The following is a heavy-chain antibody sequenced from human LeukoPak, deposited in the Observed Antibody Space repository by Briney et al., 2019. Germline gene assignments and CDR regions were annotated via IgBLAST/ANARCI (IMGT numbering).Heavy chain of an antibody. CDR2: IYHSGST. CDR3: ARVSGRIAVAGF. Sequence: PSETLSLTCAVSGYSISSGYYWGWIRQPPGKGLEWIGSIYHSGSTYYNPSLKSRVTISVDTSMNQFSLKLSSVTAVDTAVYYCARVSGRIAVAGFWGQGTLVTVSS. D-gene: IGHD6-19*01. J-gene: IGHJ4*02. CDR1: GYSISSGYY. V-gene: IGHV4-38-2*01.